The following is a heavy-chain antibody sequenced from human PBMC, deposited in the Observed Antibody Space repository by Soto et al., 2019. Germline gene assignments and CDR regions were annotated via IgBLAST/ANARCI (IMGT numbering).Heavy chain of an antibody. V-gene: IGHV3-30*18. CDR2: ISYDGSNK. D-gene: IGHD6-19*01. Sequence: GGSLRLSCAASGFTFSSYVMYWVRQAPGKGLEWVAVISYDGSNKYYADSVKGRFTISRDNSKNTLHLQMNSLRAEDTAVYYCAKARGRSYLTGVWGQGTLVTVSS. CDR3: AKARGRSYLTGV. CDR1: GFTFSSYV. J-gene: IGHJ4*02.